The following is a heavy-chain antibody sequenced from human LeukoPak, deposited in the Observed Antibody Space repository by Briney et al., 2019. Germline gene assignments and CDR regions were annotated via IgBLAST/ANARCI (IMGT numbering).Heavy chain of an antibody. CDR3: ARVRGYSYGFDY. CDR1: NYSISSGYY. D-gene: IGHD5-18*01. CDR2: IYHVGST. J-gene: IGHJ4*02. Sequence: SETLSLTCTVSNYSISSGYYWGWIRQPPGTGLEWIGSIYHVGSTYNNPSLRSRVTISVDTSKNQFSLRLSSVTAADTAVYYCARVRGYSYGFDYWGQGTLVTVSS. V-gene: IGHV4-38-2*02.